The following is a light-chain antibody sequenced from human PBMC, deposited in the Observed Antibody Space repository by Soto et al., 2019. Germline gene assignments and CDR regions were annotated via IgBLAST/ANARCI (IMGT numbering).Light chain of an antibody. J-gene: IGKJ1*01. Sequence: DIVMTQSPDSLAVSLGERATINCKSSQSVLYSSNNKNYLAWYQQKPGQPPKLLIYWASTRESGVPDRFSGSGSGTDFTLTISSLQXEXXXXYYCQQYYSTPTWTFGQGTKVEIK. V-gene: IGKV4-1*01. CDR3: QQYYSTPTWT. CDR1: QSVLYSSNNKNY. CDR2: WAS.